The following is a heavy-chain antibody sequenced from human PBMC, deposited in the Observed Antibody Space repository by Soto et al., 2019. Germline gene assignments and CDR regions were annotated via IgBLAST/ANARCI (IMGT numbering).Heavy chain of an antibody. J-gene: IGHJ4*02. CDR1: GFSLTTSGVG. Sequence: QITLKESGPPVVNPTEPLTLTCTFSGFSLTTSGVGVGWVRQSPGKAPEWLALIFWDDDKGYSTSLKSRLTITKDPSKNQVVLTMADVDPADTATYYCAHRVLRTVFGLVTTTAIYFDFWGQGTPVVVSS. V-gene: IGHV2-5*02. CDR2: IFWDDDK. D-gene: IGHD3-3*01. CDR3: AHRVLRTVFGLVTTTAIYFDF.